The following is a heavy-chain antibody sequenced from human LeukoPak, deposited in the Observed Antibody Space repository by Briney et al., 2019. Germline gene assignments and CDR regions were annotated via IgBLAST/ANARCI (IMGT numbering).Heavy chain of an antibody. J-gene: IGHJ6*02. CDR3: AREYWGYGKSYYYGMDV. CDR1: GDSVSGNSTA. V-gene: IGHV6-1*01. CDR2: TYYRSKWYT. D-gene: IGHD5-12*01. Sequence: SQTLSLTCAISGDSVSGNSTAYNWIRQSPSRGLEWLGRTYYRSKWYTDYAVSVKSRIIINPDTSKNQLSLQLKSVTPEDTAVYYCAREYWGYGKSYYYGMDVWSQGTTVTVSS.